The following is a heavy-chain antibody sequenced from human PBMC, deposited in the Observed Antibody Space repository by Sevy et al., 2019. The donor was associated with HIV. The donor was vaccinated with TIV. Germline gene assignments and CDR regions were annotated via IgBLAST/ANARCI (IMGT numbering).Heavy chain of an antibody. CDR1: GFIFSNYA. V-gene: IGHV3-64D*06. CDR2: LSSHNAGST. Sequence: GGSLRLSCSASGFIFSNYAMHWVRQAPGKGLEDVSGLSSHNAGSTYYADSVNGRFTISRDNSKNTLYLQMTSLRTEDTAVYYCVKDRIETILWSKGDWFDPWGQGTLVTVSS. CDR3: VKDRIETILWSKGDWFDP. D-gene: IGHD3-9*01. J-gene: IGHJ5*02.